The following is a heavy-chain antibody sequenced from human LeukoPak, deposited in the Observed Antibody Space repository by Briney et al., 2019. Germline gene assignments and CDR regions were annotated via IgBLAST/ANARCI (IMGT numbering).Heavy chain of an antibody. CDR3: ARGRQITGASKMPDY. CDR1: GFTFSSYA. J-gene: IGHJ4*02. Sequence: GGSLRLSCAASGFTFSSYAMHWVRQAPGKGLEWVAVISYDGSNKYYADSVKGRFTISRDNSKNTLYLQMNSLRAEDTAVYYCARGRQITGASKMPDYWGQGTLVTVSS. V-gene: IGHV3-30-3*01. CDR2: ISYDGSNK. D-gene: IGHD1-20*01.